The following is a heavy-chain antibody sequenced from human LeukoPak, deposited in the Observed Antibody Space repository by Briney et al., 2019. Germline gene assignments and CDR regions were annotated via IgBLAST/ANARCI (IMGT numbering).Heavy chain of an antibody. V-gene: IGHV4-59*01. CDR2: IYYSGST. CDR1: GGSISSYY. J-gene: IGHJ4*02. Sequence: SETLSLTCTVSGGSISSYYWSWIRQPPGKGLEWIGYIYYSGSTNYNPSLKSRVTISVDASKNQFSLKLSSVTAGDTAVYYCARIRWPKLIDYWGQGTLVTVSS. D-gene: IGHD4-23*01. CDR3: ARIRWPKLIDY.